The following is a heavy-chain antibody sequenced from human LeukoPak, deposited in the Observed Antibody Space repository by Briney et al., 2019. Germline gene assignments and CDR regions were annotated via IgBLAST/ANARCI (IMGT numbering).Heavy chain of an antibody. Sequence: GGLMRLCCASSGITFSSYVMHWVRQAPGKGLEWVAVMYYDGICKYYADSVKGRFTISRDNYKNTMYLQMNSLRVKDTTVYYCARDYYCSGGSCLYFDYWGQGTLVTVSS. CDR3: ARDYYCSGGSCLYFDY. J-gene: IGHJ4*02. D-gene: IGHD2-15*01. V-gene: IGHV3-33*01. CDR2: MYYDGICK. CDR1: GITFSSYV.